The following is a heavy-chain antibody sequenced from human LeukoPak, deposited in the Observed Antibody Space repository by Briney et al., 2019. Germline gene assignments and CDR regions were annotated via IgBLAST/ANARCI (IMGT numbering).Heavy chain of an antibody. Sequence: GGSLRPSCAASGVTFSNYAMSWVRQAPGKGLEWVSAISGPGGNTYHADSVKGRFTISRDISKNTLYLQMNSLRAEDTAVYYCAKVPSTYDFWSGFSDCYFDYWGQGTLVTVSS. CDR2: ISGPGGNT. CDR1: GVTFSNYA. D-gene: IGHD3-3*01. V-gene: IGHV3-23*01. CDR3: AKVPSTYDFWSGFSDCYFDY. J-gene: IGHJ4*02.